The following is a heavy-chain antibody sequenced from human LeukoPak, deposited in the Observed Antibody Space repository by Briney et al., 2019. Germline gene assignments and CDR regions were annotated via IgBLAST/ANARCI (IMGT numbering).Heavy chain of an antibody. CDR2: IYYSGST. Sequence: SETLSLTCSVSGGSISRDSYYWSWIRQPPGKGLEWIGYIYYSGSTNYNPSLKSRVTISVDTSKNQFSLKLSSVTAADTAVYYCARDDGDYGSFDYWGQGTLVTVSS. D-gene: IGHD4-17*01. V-gene: IGHV4-61*01. CDR3: ARDDGDYGSFDY. J-gene: IGHJ4*02. CDR1: GGSISRDSYY.